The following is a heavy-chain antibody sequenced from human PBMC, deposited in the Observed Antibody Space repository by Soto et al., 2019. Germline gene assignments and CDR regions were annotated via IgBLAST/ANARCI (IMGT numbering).Heavy chain of an antibody. CDR1: GFTFSSFG. Sequence: QEQVVESGGGVVQPGRSLRLSCAASGFTFSSFGMHWVRQAPGKGLEWVSLIWYDGSKKSYGDSVKGRFTISRDNSRNTVYLQMNSLRADDTAVYYCARDASYDRLWSSYSPSRNGMDVWGQGTSVTVSS. CDR3: ARDASYDRLWSSYSPSRNGMDV. CDR2: IWYDGSKK. V-gene: IGHV3-33*01. J-gene: IGHJ6*02. D-gene: IGHD3-3*01.